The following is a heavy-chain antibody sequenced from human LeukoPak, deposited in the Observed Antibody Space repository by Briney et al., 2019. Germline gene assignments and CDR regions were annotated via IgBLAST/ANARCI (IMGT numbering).Heavy chain of an antibody. Sequence: SETLSLTCAVYGGSFSGYYWSWIRQPPGKGLEWIAEINPSGNTNYNPSPKSRVTTSVDTSKNQFSLNLLSLTAADTAVYYCARVGCSGGTCYSRDFDFWGQGNLVTVSS. CDR3: ARVGCSGGTCYSRDFDF. V-gene: IGHV4-34*01. D-gene: IGHD2-15*01. CDR1: GGSFSGYY. J-gene: IGHJ4*02. CDR2: INPSGNT.